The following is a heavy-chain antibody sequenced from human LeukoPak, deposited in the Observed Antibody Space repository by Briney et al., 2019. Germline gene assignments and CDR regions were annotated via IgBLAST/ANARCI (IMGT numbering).Heavy chain of an antibody. D-gene: IGHD3-3*01. V-gene: IGHV3-33*06. J-gene: IGHJ4*02. Sequence: GSLRLSCAASGFTFSSYGMHWVRQAPGKGLEWVAVIWYDGSNKYYADSVKGRFTISRDNSKNTLYLQMNSLRAEDTAIYYCAKNYDSTIHYFDYWGQGTLV. CDR2: IWYDGSNK. CDR1: GFTFSSYG. CDR3: AKNYDSTIHYFDY.